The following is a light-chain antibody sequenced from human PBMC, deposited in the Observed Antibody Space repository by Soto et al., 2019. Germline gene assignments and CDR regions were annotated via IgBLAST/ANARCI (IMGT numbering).Light chain of an antibody. CDR2: EGS. CDR3: CSYAGSSTVV. J-gene: IGLJ2*01. Sequence: QSALTQPSSVSGSPGHSITISCTGTISDVGSYNLVSWYQQHPGKAPKLKIYEGSKRPSGVSNRFSGSKSGNTASLTISGLQAEDEADYYCCSYAGSSTVVVGGRTKLAVL. CDR1: ISDVGSYNL. V-gene: IGLV2-23*01.